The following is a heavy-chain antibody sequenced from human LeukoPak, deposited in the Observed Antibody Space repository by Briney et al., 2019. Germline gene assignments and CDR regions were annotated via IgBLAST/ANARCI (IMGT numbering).Heavy chain of an antibody. CDR1: GFTFSSYA. CDR3: ATYRQVLLPFES. J-gene: IGHJ4*02. V-gene: IGHV3-23*01. Sequence: GGSLRLSCGASGFTFSSYAMVWARQPPGKGLEWVSSIFPSGGEIHYADSVRGRFTISRDNSKSTLSLQMNSLRAEDTAIYYCATYRQVLLPFESWGQGTLVTVSS. CDR2: IFPSGGEI. D-gene: IGHD2-8*02.